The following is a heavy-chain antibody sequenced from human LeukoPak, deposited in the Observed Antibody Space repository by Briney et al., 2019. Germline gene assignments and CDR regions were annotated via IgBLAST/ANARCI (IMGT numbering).Heavy chain of an antibody. D-gene: IGHD5-18*01. V-gene: IGHV3-74*01. Sequence: GGSLRLSCVASGFPFSNHAMSRVRQAPGEGPVWVAHILNDGGSTSYADSVKGRFIISRDNAKNTLSLQMNSLRAEDTAVYYCVRHNYGYDYWGQGTPVTVSS. CDR2: ILNDGGST. CDR3: VRHNYGYDY. CDR1: GFPFSNHA. J-gene: IGHJ4*02.